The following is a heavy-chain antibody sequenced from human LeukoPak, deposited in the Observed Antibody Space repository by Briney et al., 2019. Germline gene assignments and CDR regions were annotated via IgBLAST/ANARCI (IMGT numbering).Heavy chain of an antibody. J-gene: IGHJ3*02. V-gene: IGHV4-30-2*01. CDR3: ARDLSPGIAAAGTANAFDI. CDR2: IYQSGST. CDR1: GGSISSGGYS. Sequence: SETLSLTCAVSGGSISSGGYSWSWIRQPPGKGLEWIGYIYQSGSTYYNPSLKSRVTISVDRSKNQFSLKLSSVTAADTAVYYCARDLSPGIAAAGTANAFDIWGQGTMVTVSS. D-gene: IGHD6-13*01.